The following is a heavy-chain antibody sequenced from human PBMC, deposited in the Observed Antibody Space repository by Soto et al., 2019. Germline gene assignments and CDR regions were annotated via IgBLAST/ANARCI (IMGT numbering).Heavy chain of an antibody. V-gene: IGHV1-46*01. CDR2: INPSGGST. D-gene: IGHD2-15*01. CDR3: ARGSVVVVAASPYYFDY. Sequence: ASVKVSCKASGYTFTSYYMHWVRQAPGQGLEWMGIINPSGGSTSYAQKFQGRVTMTRDTSTSTVYMELSSLRSEDTAVYYCARGSVVVVAASPYYFDYWGQGTLVTSPQ. CDR1: GYTFTSYY. J-gene: IGHJ4*02.